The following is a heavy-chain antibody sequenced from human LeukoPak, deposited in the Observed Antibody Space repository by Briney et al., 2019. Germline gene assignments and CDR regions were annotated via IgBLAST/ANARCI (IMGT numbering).Heavy chain of an antibody. CDR1: GFTFSSYC. CDR2: IKKDGSEK. D-gene: IGHD5-18*01. CDR3: ARDLSGVAGYTYGRGIDY. J-gene: IGHJ4*02. Sequence: GGSLRLSCAASGFTFSSYCMSWVRQAPGKGLEWVANIKKDGSEKYYVDSVKGRFTISRDNAKTSLYLQMNSLRAEDTAVYYCARDLSGVAGYTYGRGIDYWGQGTLVTVSS. V-gene: IGHV3-7*01.